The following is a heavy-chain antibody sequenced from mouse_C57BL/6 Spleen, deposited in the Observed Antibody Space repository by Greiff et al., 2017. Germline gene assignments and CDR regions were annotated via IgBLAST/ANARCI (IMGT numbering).Heavy chain of an antibody. CDR2: ISYDGSN. CDR1: GYSITSGYY. CDR3: ARGGVFAY. Sequence: EVKLVESGPGLVKPSQSLSLTCSVTGYSITSGYYWNWIRQFPGNKLEWMGYISYDGSNNYNPSLKNRISITRDTSKNHFFLKLNSVTTEDTATYYCARGGVFAYWGQGTLVTVSA. V-gene: IGHV3-6*01. J-gene: IGHJ3*01.